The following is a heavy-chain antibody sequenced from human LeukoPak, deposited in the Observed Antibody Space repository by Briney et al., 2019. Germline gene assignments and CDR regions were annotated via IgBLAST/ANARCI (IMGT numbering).Heavy chain of an antibody. CDR3: AKVMEMYNSGPNDY. D-gene: IGHD1-1*01. J-gene: IGHJ4*02. CDR2: ISSSGSTI. V-gene: IGHV3-11*01. CDR1: GFTFSDYY. Sequence: GGSLRLSCAASGFTFSDYYMSWIRQAPGKGLEWVSHISSSGSTIYHADSVKGRFTISRDNAKNSLYPQMNSLRAEDTAIYYCAKVMEMYNSGPNDYWGQGTLVTVSS.